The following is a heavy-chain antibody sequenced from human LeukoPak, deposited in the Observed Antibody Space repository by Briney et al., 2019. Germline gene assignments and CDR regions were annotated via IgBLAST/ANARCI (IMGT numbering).Heavy chain of an antibody. D-gene: IGHD3-22*01. CDR2: IWYDGSNT. V-gene: IGHV3-33*08. Sequence: GGSLRLSCAASGFTFSSYSMNWVRQAPGKSLEWVAVIWYDGSNTYYADSVKGRFTIPRDNPKNTLYLQMNSLRAEDTAVYYCARWGRSSGYYFDYWGQGTLVTVSS. J-gene: IGHJ4*02. CDR3: ARWGRSSGYYFDY. CDR1: GFTFSSYS.